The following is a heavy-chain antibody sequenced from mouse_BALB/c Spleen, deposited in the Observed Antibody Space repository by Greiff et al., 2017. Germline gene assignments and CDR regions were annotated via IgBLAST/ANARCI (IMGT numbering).Heavy chain of an antibody. V-gene: IGHV5-9-4*01. D-gene: IGHD2-10*01. CDR1: GFTFSSYA. CDR3: ATSYYGNYAWFAY. J-gene: IGHJ3*01. CDR2: ISSGGSYT. Sequence: EVMLVESGGGLVKPGGSLKLSCAASGFTFSSYAMSWVRQSPEKRLEWVAEISSGGSYTYYPDTVTGRFTISRDNAKNTLYLEMSSLRSEDTAMYYCATSYYGNYAWFAYWGQGTLVTVSA.